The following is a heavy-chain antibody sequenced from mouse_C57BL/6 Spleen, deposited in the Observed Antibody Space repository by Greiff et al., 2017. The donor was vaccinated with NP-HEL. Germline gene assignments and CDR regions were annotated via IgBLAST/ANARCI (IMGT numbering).Heavy chain of an antibody. CDR1: GYTFTSYW. J-gene: IGHJ1*03. CDR3: ARRQITTVVATDWYFDV. V-gene: IGHV1-7*01. Sequence: QVQLQQSGAELAKPGASVKLSCKASGYTFTSYWMHWVKQRPGQGLEWIGYINPSSGYTKSNQKFKDKATLTADKSSSTAYMQLSSLTYEDSAVYYCARRQITTVVATDWYFDVWGTGTTVTVSS. D-gene: IGHD1-1*01. CDR2: INPSSGYT.